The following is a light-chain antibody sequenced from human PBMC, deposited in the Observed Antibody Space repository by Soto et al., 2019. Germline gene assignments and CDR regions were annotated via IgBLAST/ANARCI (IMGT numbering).Light chain of an antibody. J-gene: IGLJ3*02. V-gene: IGLV2-11*02. Sequence: QPVLTQPRSVSGSPGQSVTISCNGASSDVGGYNYVSWHQQHPGKAPKLIIFAVTQRPSGVPDRFSGSKSGNTASLTISGLQADDEADYYCCSYAGSNTWVFGGGTKLTVL. CDR3: CSYAGSNTWV. CDR1: SSDVGGYNY. CDR2: AVT.